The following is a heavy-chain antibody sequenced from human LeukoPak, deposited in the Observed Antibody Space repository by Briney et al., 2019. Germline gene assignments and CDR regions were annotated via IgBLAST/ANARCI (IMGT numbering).Heavy chain of an antibody. D-gene: IGHD2/OR15-2a*01. Sequence: PSETLSLTCAVYGGSFSDYYWTWLRQPPGKGLEWIGEVNHSGSTKYNPSLKSRVSISVDTSKNQFSLKLNSVTAADTAVYYCARVKNIARLHDWRLKGDALDFWGQGTMVIVSS. CDR1: GGSFSDYY. CDR2: VNHSGST. V-gene: IGHV4-34*01. J-gene: IGHJ3*01. CDR3: ARVKNIARLHDWRLKGDALDF.